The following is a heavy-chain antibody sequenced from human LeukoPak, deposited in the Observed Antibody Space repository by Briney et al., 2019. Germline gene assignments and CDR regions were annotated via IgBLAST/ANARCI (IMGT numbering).Heavy chain of an antibody. V-gene: IGHV4-59*12. J-gene: IGHJ4*02. CDR1: GGSISSYY. CDR2: IYYSGST. D-gene: IGHD3-10*01. Sequence: SETLSLTCTVSGGSISSYYWSWIRQPPGKGLEWIGYIYYSGSTNYNPSLKSRITILVDTSKNQFSLKLSSVTAADTAVYYCARDGSGSYFDYWGQGTLVTVSS. CDR3: ARDGSGSYFDY.